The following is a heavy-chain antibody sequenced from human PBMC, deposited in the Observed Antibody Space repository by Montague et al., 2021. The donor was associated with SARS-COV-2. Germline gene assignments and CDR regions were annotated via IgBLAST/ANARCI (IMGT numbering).Heavy chain of an antibody. D-gene: IGHD3/OR15-3a*01. Sequence: SLRLSCAASGFTSGDYQMTWVRQAPGKGLQWVAIINQDETAKTYVDSVKGRFTISRDNAKNSLILQMNSLKDEDTAVYYCARSPRGSGTGWLDYWGQGTLVTVSS. J-gene: IGHJ4*02. V-gene: IGHV3-7*01. CDR3: ARSPRGSGTGWLDY. CDR2: INQDETAK. CDR1: GFTSGDYQ.